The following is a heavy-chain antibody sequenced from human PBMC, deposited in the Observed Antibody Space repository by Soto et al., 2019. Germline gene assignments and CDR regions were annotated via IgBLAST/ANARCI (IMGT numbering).Heavy chain of an antibody. V-gene: IGHV3-33*01. J-gene: IGHJ6*02. CDR3: ARDLDTALGYYYYYGMDV. D-gene: IGHD5-18*01. Sequence: QVQLVESGGGVVQPGRSLRLSCAASGFTFSTYGMHWVRQAPGKGLEWVALIWHDGSKKYCADSVRGRFTISRDKSKNTHYLQMNSLSAEDTAVYYCARDLDTALGYYYYYGMDVWGQGTTVTVSS. CDR1: GFTFSTYG. CDR2: IWHDGSKK.